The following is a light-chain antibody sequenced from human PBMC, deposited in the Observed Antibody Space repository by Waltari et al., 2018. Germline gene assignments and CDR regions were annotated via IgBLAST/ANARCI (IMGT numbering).Light chain of an antibody. Sequence: QSALTQPASVSGSPGQSITISCPGTGSDIGAYNYVSWYQQHPGKAPKLVIFQVNGRPSGVSPRFSGSKSAYTASLTISGLQAEDEADYYCSSYTATSNGLARVFGGGTKLTVL. CDR3: SSYTATSNGLARV. CDR1: GSDIGAYNY. CDR2: QVN. V-gene: IGLV2-14*01. J-gene: IGLJ2*01.